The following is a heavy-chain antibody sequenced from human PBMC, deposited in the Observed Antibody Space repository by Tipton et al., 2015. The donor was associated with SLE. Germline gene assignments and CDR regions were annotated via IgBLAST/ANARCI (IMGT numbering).Heavy chain of an antibody. D-gene: IGHD5-12*01. CDR3: ARGGVGGYDYFDH. Sequence: TLSLTCTVSGGSISSYYWSWIRQPPGKGLEWIGSIYYSGSTYYNPSLKSRVTISVDTSKNHFSLKLSSVTAADTAVYYCARGGVGGYDYFDHWGQGTLVTVSS. CDR1: GGSISSYY. J-gene: IGHJ4*02. CDR2: IYYSGST. V-gene: IGHV4-59*12.